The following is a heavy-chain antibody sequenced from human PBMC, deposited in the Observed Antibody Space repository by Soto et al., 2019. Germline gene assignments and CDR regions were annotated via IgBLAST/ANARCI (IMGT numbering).Heavy chain of an antibody. CDR2: ISYDGNYI. V-gene: IGHV3-30*18. CDR3: AKGILSATIGPYAMDV. Sequence: GGSLRLSCEASGFDFSSYAMHWVRQAPGKGLEWVGVISYDGNYIYYADSVKGRFTISRDNSKNTLYVQVNSLRPEDTAVYYCAKGILSATIGPYAMDVWGQGTTVTVSS. J-gene: IGHJ6*02. CDR1: GFDFSSYA. D-gene: IGHD3-16*01.